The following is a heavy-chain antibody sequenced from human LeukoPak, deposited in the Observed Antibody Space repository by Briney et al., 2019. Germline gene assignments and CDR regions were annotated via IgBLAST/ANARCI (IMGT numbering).Heavy chain of an antibody. V-gene: IGHV1-46*01. CDR1: GYTFTIYY. J-gene: IGHJ4*02. D-gene: IGHD5-12*01. Sequence: ASVTVSFTSSGYTFTIYYIHWVWQAPGQGLEWMGIINPSDGRTKYAHKFQGTVTMTRSTSTSTVYMELSSLRSEDTTVYYCARGYRGNDSDYWGQGTLVTVSS. CDR3: ARGYRGNDSDY. CDR2: INPSDGRT.